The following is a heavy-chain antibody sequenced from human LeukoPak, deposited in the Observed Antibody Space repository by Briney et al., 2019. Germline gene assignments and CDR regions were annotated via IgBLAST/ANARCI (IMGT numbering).Heavy chain of an antibody. J-gene: IGHJ5*02. CDR3: ARAAYCGGDCYYRWFDP. D-gene: IGHD2-21*02. Sequence: SETLSLTCAVYGGSFSGYYWSWIRQPPGKGLEWIGEINHGGSTNYNPSLKSRVTISVDTSKNQFSLKLSSVTAADTAVYYCARAAYCGGDCYYRWFDPWGQGTLVTVSS. CDR1: GGSFSGYY. V-gene: IGHV4-34*01. CDR2: INHGGST.